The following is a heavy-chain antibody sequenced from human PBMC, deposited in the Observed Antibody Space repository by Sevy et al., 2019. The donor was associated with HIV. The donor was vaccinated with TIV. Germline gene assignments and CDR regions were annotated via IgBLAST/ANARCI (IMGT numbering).Heavy chain of an antibody. CDR1: GFTFSSYA. CDR2: ISGSGGST. D-gene: IGHD6-19*01. CDR3: AKVRYGSGWYHPGENYYYYGVDV. V-gene: IGHV3-23*01. Sequence: GGSLRLSCAASGFTFSSYAMSWVRQAPGKGLEWVSAISGSGGSTYYADSVKGRFTISRDNSKNTLYLQMNSLRAEDTAVYYCAKVRYGSGWYHPGENYYYYGVDVWGQGTTVTVSS. J-gene: IGHJ6*02.